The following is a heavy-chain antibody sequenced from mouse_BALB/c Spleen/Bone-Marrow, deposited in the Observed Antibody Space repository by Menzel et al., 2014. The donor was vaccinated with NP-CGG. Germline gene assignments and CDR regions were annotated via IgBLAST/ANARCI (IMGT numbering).Heavy chain of an antibody. CDR2: ISYDGSN. D-gene: IGHD2-14*01. CDR3: ARGGYDGLGFAY. CDR1: GYSITSGYY. Sequence: EVQLQQSAPGLVKPSQSLSLTCSVTGYSITSGYYWNWIRQFPGNQLEWMGYISYDGSNNYNPSLKNRISITRDTSKNQLFLKLNSVTTEDTATYYGARGGYDGLGFAYWGQGTLVTVSA. J-gene: IGHJ3*01. V-gene: IGHV3-6*02.